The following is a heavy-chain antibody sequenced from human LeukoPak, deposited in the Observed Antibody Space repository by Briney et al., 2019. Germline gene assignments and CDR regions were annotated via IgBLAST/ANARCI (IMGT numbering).Heavy chain of an antibody. CDR1: VFTFSDYY. Sequence: GGSLRLSCAASVFTFSDYYMSWIRQAPGKGLEWVSYISSSGSTIYYADSVKGRFTISRDNAKNSLYLQMNSLRAEDTAVYYCARVPCSSTSCSNDAFDIWGQGTMVTVSS. V-gene: IGHV3-11*01. J-gene: IGHJ3*02. CDR3: ARVPCSSTSCSNDAFDI. CDR2: ISSSGSTI. D-gene: IGHD2-2*01.